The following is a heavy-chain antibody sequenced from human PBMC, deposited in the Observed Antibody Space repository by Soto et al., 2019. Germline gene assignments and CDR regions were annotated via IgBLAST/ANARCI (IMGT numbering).Heavy chain of an antibody. CDR3: AKERATTTAFDY. Sequence: QSGGSLRLSCAASGFTFSRDGMSWVRQAPGNGLEWVSLITDNGRSTYYADSVKSRFTISRDNTKNTLFLQMNSLRAEDTAVYYCAKERATTTAFDYWGQGALVTVSS. CDR2: ITDNGRST. CDR1: GFTFSRDG. V-gene: IGHV3-23*01. J-gene: IGHJ4*02. D-gene: IGHD4-17*01.